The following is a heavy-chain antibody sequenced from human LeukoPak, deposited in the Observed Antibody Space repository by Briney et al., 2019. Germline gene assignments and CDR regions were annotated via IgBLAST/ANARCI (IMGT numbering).Heavy chain of an antibody. CDR2: IYYTGST. CDR3: AKRGVVIRVFLVGFHKEAYYFDS. D-gene: IGHD3-10*01. Sequence: PSETLSLTCTVSGGSISSYYWSWIRQPPGKGLEWIGYIYYTGSTNYNPSLTSRVNISVDTSKNQFSLNLTSVTAADTAVYFCAKRGVVIRVFLVGFHKEAYYFDSWGQGALVTVSS. V-gene: IGHV4-59*01. J-gene: IGHJ4*02. CDR1: GGSISSYY.